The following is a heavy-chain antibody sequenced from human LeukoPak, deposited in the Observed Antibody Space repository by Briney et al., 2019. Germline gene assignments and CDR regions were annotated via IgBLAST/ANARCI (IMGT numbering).Heavy chain of an antibody. J-gene: IGHJ6*02. CDR3: ARSGYSSSAYYYYGMDV. CDR2: ISGSGGST. CDR1: GFTFSTYA. V-gene: IGHV3-23*01. Sequence: PGGSLRLSCAVSGFTFSTYAMSWVRQAPGKGLEWVSAISGSGGSTYYADSVKGRFTISRDNSKNTLYLQMNSLRAEDTAVYYCARSGYSSSAYYYYGMDVWGQGTTVTVSS. D-gene: IGHD6-19*01.